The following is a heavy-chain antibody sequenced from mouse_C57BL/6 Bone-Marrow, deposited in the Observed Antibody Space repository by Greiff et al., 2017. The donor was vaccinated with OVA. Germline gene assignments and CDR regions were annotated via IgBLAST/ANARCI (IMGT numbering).Heavy chain of an antibody. CDR1: GYTFTSYW. J-gene: IGHJ3*01. V-gene: IGHV1-64*01. CDR2: IHPNSGST. Sequence: QVQLKESGAELVKPGASVKLSCKASGYTFTSYWMHWVKQRPGQGLEWIGMIHPNSGSTNYNEKFKSKATLTVDKSSSTAYMQLSSLTSEDSAVYYCANTYYYGSSLFAYWGQGTLVTVSA. CDR3: ANTYYYGSSLFAY. D-gene: IGHD1-1*01.